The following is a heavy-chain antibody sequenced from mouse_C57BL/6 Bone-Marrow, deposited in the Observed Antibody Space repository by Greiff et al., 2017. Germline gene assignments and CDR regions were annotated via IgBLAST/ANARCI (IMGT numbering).Heavy chain of an antibody. J-gene: IGHJ3*01. Sequence: EVQLVESGGGLVKPGGSLKLSCAASGFTFSDYGMHWVRQAPEKGLEWVAYISSGSSTIYYADTVKGRFTISRDNAKNTLFLQMTSLRSEDTAMYYCARGGGKGFAYWGQGTLVTVSA. CDR1: GFTFSDYG. CDR3: ARGGGKGFAY. CDR2: ISSGSSTI. V-gene: IGHV5-17*01. D-gene: IGHD1-1*01.